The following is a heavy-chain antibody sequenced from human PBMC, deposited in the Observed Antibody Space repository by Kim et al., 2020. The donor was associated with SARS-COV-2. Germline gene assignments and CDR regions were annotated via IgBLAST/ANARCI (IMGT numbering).Heavy chain of an antibody. CDR1: GFTFSSYG. CDR3: ARDTTTVTPRYYYYGMDV. Sequence: GGSLRLSCAASGFTFSSYGMHWVRQAPGKGLEWVAVISYDGSNKYYADSVKGRFTISRDNSKNTLYLQMNSLRAEDTAVYYCARDTTTVTPRYYYYGMDVWGQGTTVTVSS. J-gene: IGHJ6*02. D-gene: IGHD4-17*01. V-gene: IGHV3-33*05. CDR2: ISYDGSNK.